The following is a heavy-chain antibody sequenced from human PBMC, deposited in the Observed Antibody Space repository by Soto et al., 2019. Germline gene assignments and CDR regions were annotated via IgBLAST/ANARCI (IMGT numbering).Heavy chain of an antibody. V-gene: IGHV4-59*06. Sequence: SETLSLTCTVSGGSISSYYWSWIRQHPGKGLEWIGYIYYSGSTYYNPSLKSRVTISVDTSKNQFSLKLSSVTAADTAVYYCASDSYGSLGLDYWGQGTLVTVSS. CDR1: GGSISSYY. J-gene: IGHJ4*02. CDR3: ASDSYGSLGLDY. D-gene: IGHD5-18*01. CDR2: IYYSGST.